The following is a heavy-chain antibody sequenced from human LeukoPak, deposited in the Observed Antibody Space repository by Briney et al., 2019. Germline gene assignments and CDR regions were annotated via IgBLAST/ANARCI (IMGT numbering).Heavy chain of an antibody. J-gene: IGHJ4*02. CDR1: GGSISSYY. D-gene: IGHD1-26*01. Sequence: SETLSLTCTVSGGSISSYYWSWIRQPPGKGLEWIGYIYYSGSTNYNPSLKSRVIISVDTSKNQFSLKLSSVTAADTAVYYCARLGIVGATISFDYWGQGTLVTVSS. CDR2: IYYSGST. V-gene: IGHV4-59*08. CDR3: ARLGIVGATISFDY.